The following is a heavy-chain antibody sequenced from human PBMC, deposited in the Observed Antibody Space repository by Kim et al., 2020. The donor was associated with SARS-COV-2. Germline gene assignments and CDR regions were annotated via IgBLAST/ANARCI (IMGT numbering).Heavy chain of an antibody. CDR1: GGSISSYY. CDR3: ARVIRGYSYGGAFDI. V-gene: IGHV4-59*01. CDR2: IYYSGST. D-gene: IGHD5-18*01. Sequence: SETLSLTCTVSGGSISSYYWSWIRQPPGKGLEWIGYIYYSGSTNYNPSLKSRITISEDTSKNQFFLKLSSVTAADTAEYYCARVIRGYSYGGAFDIWGQGTMVTVSS. J-gene: IGHJ3*02.